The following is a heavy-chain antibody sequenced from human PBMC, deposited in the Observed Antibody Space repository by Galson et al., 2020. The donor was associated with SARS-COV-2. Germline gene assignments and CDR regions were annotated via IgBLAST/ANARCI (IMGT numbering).Heavy chain of an antibody. CDR2: IYYSGST. D-gene: IGHD6-13*01. CDR1: GGSISSHY. Sequence: SETLSLTCTVSGGSISSHYWSWIRQPPGKGLEWIGYIYYSGSTNYNPSLKSRVTISVDTSKNQFSLKLSSVTAADTAVYYCAGEAAAGLNLYYYYGMDVWGQGTTVTVSS. V-gene: IGHV4-59*11. CDR3: AGEAAAGLNLYYYYGMDV. J-gene: IGHJ6*02.